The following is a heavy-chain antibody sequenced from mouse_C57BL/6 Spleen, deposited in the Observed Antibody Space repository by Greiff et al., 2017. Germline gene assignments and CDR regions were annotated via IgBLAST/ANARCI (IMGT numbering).Heavy chain of an antibody. CDR2: IDPSDSYT. V-gene: IGHV1-69*01. CDR1: GYTFTSYW. J-gene: IGHJ4*01. D-gene: IGHD2-1*01. CDR3: ATVCYGNFYAMDY. Sequence: QVQLQQPGAELVMPGASVKLSCKASGYTFTSYWMHWVKQRPGQGLEWIGEIDPSDSYTNYNQKFKGKSTLTVDKSSSTAYMQLSSLTSEDSAVYYCATVCYGNFYAMDYWGQGTSVTVSS.